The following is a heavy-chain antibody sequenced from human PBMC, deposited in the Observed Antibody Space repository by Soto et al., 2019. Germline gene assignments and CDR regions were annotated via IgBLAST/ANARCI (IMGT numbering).Heavy chain of an antibody. V-gene: IGHV1-8*01. J-gene: IGHJ4*02. CDR3: ARGVKLVKVRRFYFDY. Sequence: ASVKVSCKASGYTFTSYDINWVRQATGQGLEWMGWMNPNSGNTGYAQKFQGRVTMTGNTSISTAYMELSSLRSEDTAVYYCARGVKLVKVRRFYFDYWGQGTLVTVSS. D-gene: IGHD3-9*01. CDR1: GYTFTSYD. CDR2: MNPNSGNT.